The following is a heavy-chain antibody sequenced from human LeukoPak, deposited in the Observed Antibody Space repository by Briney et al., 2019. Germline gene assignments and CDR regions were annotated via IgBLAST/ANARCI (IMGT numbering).Heavy chain of an antibody. J-gene: IGHJ4*02. D-gene: IGHD3-22*01. CDR2: ISGSGGST. Sequence: GGSLRLSCAASGFTFSSYAMSWVRQAPGKGLEWVSAISGSGGSTYYADSVKGRFTISRDNAKNSLYLQMNSLRAEDTALYYCAKEPYYDSNGYLDYWGQGTLVTVSS. V-gene: IGHV3-23*01. CDR3: AKEPYYDSNGYLDY. CDR1: GFTFSSYA.